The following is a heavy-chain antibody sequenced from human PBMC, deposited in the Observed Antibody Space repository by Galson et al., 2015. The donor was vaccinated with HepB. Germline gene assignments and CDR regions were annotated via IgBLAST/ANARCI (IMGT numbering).Heavy chain of an antibody. J-gene: IGHJ4*02. V-gene: IGHV3-23*01. CDR1: GFTFSSYA. D-gene: IGHD3-22*01. CDR2: ISGSGGST. CDR3: AKESHLSSGWWLDY. Sequence: SLRLSCAASGFTFSSYAMSWVRQTPGKGLEWVSGISGSGGSTYYADSVKGRFTISRDNSKNTLYLQMNSLRAEDTAVYYCAKESHLSSGWWLDYWGQGALVTVSS.